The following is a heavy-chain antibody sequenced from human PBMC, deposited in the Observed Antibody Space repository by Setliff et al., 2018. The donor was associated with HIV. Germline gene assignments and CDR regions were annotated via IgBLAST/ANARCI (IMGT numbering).Heavy chain of an antibody. CDR3: ARDMMRWLVMVPGATRGYFDA. V-gene: IGHV4-34*01. CDR1: GGSFSGHY. J-gene: IGHJ4*02. CDR2: VNHRGST. D-gene: IGHD3-16*01. Sequence: ASETLSLTCAVYGGSFSGHYWSWIRQPPGKGMEWIGEVNHRGSTNYNPSLKRRVTISVDRSKNQFSLKMTSVTAADTAVYFCARDMMRWLVMVPGATRGYFDAWGQGALVTVSS.